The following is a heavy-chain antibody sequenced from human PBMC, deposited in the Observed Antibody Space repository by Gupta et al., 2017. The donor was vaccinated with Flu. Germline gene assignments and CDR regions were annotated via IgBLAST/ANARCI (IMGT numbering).Heavy chain of an antibody. Sequence: YLHWVRQAPGQGLEWMGWINPITGDTLYAQKFPDRVTMTRDTSISAAYMEMTTLRSNDTAVYYCTRGSLDFWGQGTLVTVS. CDR2: INPITGDT. CDR1: Y. J-gene: IGHJ4*02. CDR3: TRGSLDF. V-gene: IGHV1-2*02.